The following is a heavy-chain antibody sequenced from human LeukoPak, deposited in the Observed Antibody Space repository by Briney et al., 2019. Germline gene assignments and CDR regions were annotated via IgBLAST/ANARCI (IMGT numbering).Heavy chain of an antibody. CDR1: GFTVGSNY. Sequence: GGSLTFSGAASGFTVGSNYLNWVGQAPGKGLEWFSILYSGSTTYYTDSVKGRFTISRDNSRNTLYLHMTNMRVEDTAVYFCARVGDHYRWYLDLWGRGSLLTVSS. D-gene: IGHD3-10*01. CDR3: ARVGDHYRWYLDL. V-gene: IGHV3-53*01. J-gene: IGHJ2*01. CDR2: LYSGSTT.